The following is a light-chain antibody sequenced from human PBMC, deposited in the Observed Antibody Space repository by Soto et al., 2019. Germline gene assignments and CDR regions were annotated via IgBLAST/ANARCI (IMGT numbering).Light chain of an antibody. CDR3: LQKYFYPFT. V-gene: IGKV1-6*01. CDR2: AAS. J-gene: IGKJ3*01. Sequence: AIQMTQSPSSLSASVGDRVTITCRASQGIRNDLDWFQQKPGKAPKLLIYAASNLQSGVPARFSGSGSRTDFSLTISSLQPVDFATYYCLQKYFYPFTFGPGAKMDLK. CDR1: QGIRND.